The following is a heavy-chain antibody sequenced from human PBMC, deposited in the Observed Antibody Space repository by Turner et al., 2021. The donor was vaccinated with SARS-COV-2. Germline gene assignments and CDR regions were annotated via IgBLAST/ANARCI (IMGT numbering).Heavy chain of an antibody. J-gene: IGHJ4*02. V-gene: IGHV3-30*18. Sequence: QVQLVESGGGVVQPWRSLRLSCAASGFPCSSYGMRWVRQARGKGVEGVAVISYDGGNKYYADSVKGRITIYRDNSKNMLYLQMNSLGAEDTAVYYCAKQGGTYCSGGSCYLHDFDYWGQGTLVTVSS. CDR1: GFPCSSYG. CDR3: AKQGGTYCSGGSCYLHDFDY. D-gene: IGHD2-15*01. CDR2: ISYDGGNK.